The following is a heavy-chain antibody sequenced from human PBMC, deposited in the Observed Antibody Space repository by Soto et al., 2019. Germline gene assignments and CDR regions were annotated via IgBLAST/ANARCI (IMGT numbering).Heavy chain of an antibody. CDR3: AKDHLTTTVTTVGY. D-gene: IGHD4-17*01. CDR1: GFTFSNYG. V-gene: IGHV3-30*18. Sequence: QVQLVESGGGVVQPGRSLRLSCAASGFTFSNYGMHWVHQAPGKGLEWVAVISYHGSDKYYADSVKGRFTISRDNSKNTLYLQMDSLRAEVTAVYYCAKDHLTTTVTTVGYWGQGTLVTVSS. CDR2: ISYHGSDK. J-gene: IGHJ4*02.